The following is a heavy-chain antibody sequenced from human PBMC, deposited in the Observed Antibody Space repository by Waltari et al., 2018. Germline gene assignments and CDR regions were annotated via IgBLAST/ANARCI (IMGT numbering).Heavy chain of an antibody. V-gene: IGHV1-69*01. J-gene: IGHJ3*02. CDR1: GGTFSSYA. CDR3: AREGIAARTRADAFDI. D-gene: IGHD6-6*01. CDR2: SSPLFGTA. Sequence: QVQLVQSGAEVKKPGSSVKVSCKASGGTFSSYAISWVRQAPGQGLEWMGGSSPLFGTANYGQEFQGRVPMTADESTSTAYMELSSLRSEDTVVYYCAREGIAARTRADAFDIWGQGTMVTVSS.